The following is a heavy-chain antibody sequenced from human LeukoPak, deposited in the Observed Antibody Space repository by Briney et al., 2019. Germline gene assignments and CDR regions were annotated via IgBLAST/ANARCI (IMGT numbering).Heavy chain of an antibody. CDR3: ARGSSSSWYPRTDFDY. D-gene: IGHD6-13*01. CDR1: GDSISSGGYY. Sequence: SQTLSLTCIVSGDSISSGGYYWSWIRQYPGKGLEWIGYIYYSGSTYYNPSLKSRVTISVDTSKNQFSLKLSSVTAADTAVYYCARGSSSSWYPRTDFDYWGQGTLVTVSS. V-gene: IGHV4-31*03. J-gene: IGHJ4*02. CDR2: IYYSGST.